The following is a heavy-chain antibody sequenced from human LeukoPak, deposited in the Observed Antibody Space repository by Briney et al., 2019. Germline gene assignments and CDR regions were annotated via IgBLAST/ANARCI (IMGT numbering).Heavy chain of an antibody. CDR2: IIPILGIV. J-gene: IGHJ4*02. CDR1: GDTFSNYA. CDR3: ARDLVVGANVASLDS. Sequence: SVKVSCKASGDTFSNYAISWVRQAPGQGLEWMGRIIPILGIVNYAQKFQGRVTITADKSTSTAYMGLSSLRSEDTAVYFCARDLVVGANVASLDSWGQGTLVTVSS. V-gene: IGHV1-69*04. D-gene: IGHD1-26*01.